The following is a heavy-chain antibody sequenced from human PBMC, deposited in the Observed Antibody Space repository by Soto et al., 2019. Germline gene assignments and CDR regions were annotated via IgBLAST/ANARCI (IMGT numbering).Heavy chain of an antibody. J-gene: IGHJ2*01. V-gene: IGHV4-30-2*01. D-gene: IGHD2-21*02. CDR3: ARAPAIAHWYFDL. CDR1: GGSISSGGAISSNSYS. CDR2: IYESGNT. Sequence: QLQLQESGSGLVKPSQTLSLTCAVSGGSISSGGAISSNSYSWNWIRQPPGKGLEWIGSIYESGNTYYRPSFKSRVSISVDRAKNQFSLNLSSVTAADTAVYYCARAPAIAHWYFDLWGRGTLATVSS.